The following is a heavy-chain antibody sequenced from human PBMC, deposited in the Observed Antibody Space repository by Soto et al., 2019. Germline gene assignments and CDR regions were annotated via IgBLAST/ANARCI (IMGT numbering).Heavy chain of an antibody. CDR1: GYTFTSYA. D-gene: IGHD5-12*01. CDR3: ARKGGYSGYDAFDI. CDR2: INAGNGNT. Sequence: ASVKVSCKXSGYTFTSYAMHWVRQAPGQRLEWMGWINAGNGNTKYSQKFQGRVTITRDTSASTAYMELSSLRSEDTAVYYCARKGGYSGYDAFDIWGQGTMVTVSS. J-gene: IGHJ3*02. V-gene: IGHV1-3*01.